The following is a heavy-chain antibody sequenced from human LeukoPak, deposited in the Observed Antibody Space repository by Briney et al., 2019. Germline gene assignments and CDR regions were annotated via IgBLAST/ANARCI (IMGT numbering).Heavy chain of an antibody. J-gene: IGHJ4*02. CDR3: ARVGVPGSFDY. D-gene: IGHD3-3*01. CDR2: IYYNGGT. V-gene: IGHV4-59*01. Sequence: SETLSLTCTVSGGSISSYYWSWIRQPPGQGLEWIGYIYYNGGTNYNPSLKSRVTMSLDTSTNQFSLKLSSVTAADTAVYYCARVGVPGSFDYWGQGTLVTVSS. CDR1: GGSISSYY.